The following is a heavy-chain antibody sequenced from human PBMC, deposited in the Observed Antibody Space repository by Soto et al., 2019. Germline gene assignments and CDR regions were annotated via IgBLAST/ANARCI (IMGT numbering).Heavy chain of an antibody. CDR3: ARDASSGYKTTYFDY. V-gene: IGHV4-30-4*01. J-gene: IGHJ4*02. CDR2: IYYSGST. D-gene: IGHD3-22*01. CDR1: GGSISSGDYY. Sequence: SETLSLTCTVSGGSISSGDYYWSWIRQPPGKGLEWIGYIYYSGSTYYNPSLKSRVTISVDTSKNQFSLKLSSVTAADTAVYYCARDASSGYKTTYFDYWGQGTLVTVSS.